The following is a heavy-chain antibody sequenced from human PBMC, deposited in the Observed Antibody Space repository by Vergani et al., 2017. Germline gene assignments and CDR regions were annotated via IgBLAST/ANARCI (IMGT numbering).Heavy chain of an antibody. Sequence: EVQLLESGGGLVQPGGSLRLSCAASGFTFSSYAMSWVRQAPGKGLEWVSGISWNSGSIGYADSVKGRFTISRDNAKNSLYLQMNSLRAEDTALYYCAKDSKYYYDSSGHPDYWGQGTLVTVSS. CDR1: GFTFSSYA. CDR2: ISWNSGSI. V-gene: IGHV3-9*01. CDR3: AKDSKYYYDSSGHPDY. D-gene: IGHD3-22*01. J-gene: IGHJ4*02.